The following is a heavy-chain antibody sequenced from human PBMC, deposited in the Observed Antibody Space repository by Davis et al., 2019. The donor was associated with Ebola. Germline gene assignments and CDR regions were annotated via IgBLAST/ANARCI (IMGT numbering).Heavy chain of an antibody. Sequence: SCAASGFTFSSYDMHWVRQATGKGLEWVSAIGTAGDTYYPGSVKGRFTISRENAKNSLYLQMNSLRAGDTAVYYCARTGDGGWYFDLWGRGTLVTVSS. D-gene: IGHD7-27*01. CDR3: ARTGDGGWYFDL. CDR1: GFTFSSYD. J-gene: IGHJ2*01. CDR2: IGTAGDT. V-gene: IGHV3-13*01.